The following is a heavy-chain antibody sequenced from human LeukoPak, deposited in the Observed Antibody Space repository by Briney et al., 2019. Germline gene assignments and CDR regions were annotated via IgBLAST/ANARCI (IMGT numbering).Heavy chain of an antibody. Sequence: PSETLSLTCTVSGGSISSSSYYWGWIRQPPGKGLEWIGSIYYSGSTYYNPSLKSRVTISVDTSKNQFSLKLSSVTAADTAVYYCASGAFLRERENNWFGPWGQGTLVTVSS. D-gene: IGHD1-1*01. CDR1: GGSISSSSYY. CDR3: ASGAFLRERENNWFGP. V-gene: IGHV4-39*01. CDR2: IYYSGST. J-gene: IGHJ5*02.